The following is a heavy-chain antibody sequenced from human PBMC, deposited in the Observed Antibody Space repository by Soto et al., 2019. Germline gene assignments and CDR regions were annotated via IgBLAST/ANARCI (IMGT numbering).Heavy chain of an antibody. CDR2: IVVGRGKT. V-gene: IGHV1-58*01. CDR3: TAAPPSGETFDI. Sequence: QVQLVQSGPEVKKPGTSMKVSCKASGFDFSTSVVEWVRQARGQRLEWIGRIVVGRGKTNYTQKFQERVTLTRDISTTTAYMKLNSLTSEDTAVYYCTAAPPSGETFDIWGQGTHVTVSS. CDR1: GFDFSTSV. J-gene: IGHJ3*02.